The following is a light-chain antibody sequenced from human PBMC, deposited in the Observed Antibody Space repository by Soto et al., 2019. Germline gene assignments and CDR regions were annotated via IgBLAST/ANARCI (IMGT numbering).Light chain of an antibody. Sequence: DIQMTQSPSSLSASVGDRVTITCRASQGISSYLAWYQQNPGKAPKLLIYAASTLQSGVPSRFSGSGSGTEFTLTISSLQPEDFATYYCQHLNNYPRTFGQGTKV. V-gene: IGKV1-9*01. CDR1: QGISSY. J-gene: IGKJ1*01. CDR3: QHLNNYPRT. CDR2: AAS.